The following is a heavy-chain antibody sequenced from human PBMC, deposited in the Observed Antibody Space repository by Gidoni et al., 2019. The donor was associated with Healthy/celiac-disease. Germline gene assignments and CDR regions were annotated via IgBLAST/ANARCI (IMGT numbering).Heavy chain of an antibody. J-gene: IGHJ6*02. CDR3: ARGYDFWSGLGKSNYYYGMDV. CDR1: GGTFSSYA. Sequence: QVQLVQSGAEVKKPGSSVKVSCKASGGTFSSYAISWVRQAPGQGLEWMGGIIPIFGTANYAQKFQGRVTITADKSTSTAYMELSSLRSEDTAVYYCARGYDFWSGLGKSNYYYGMDVWGQGTTVTVSS. V-gene: IGHV1-69*06. D-gene: IGHD3-3*01. CDR2: IIPIFGTA.